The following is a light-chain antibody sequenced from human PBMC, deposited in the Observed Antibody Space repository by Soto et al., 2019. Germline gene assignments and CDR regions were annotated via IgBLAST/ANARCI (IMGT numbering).Light chain of an antibody. CDR2: EGF. J-gene: IGLJ2*01. Sequence: QSALTQPASLSGSPGQSITISCTGTSSDVGGSGLVSWYQFHPGKAPKLLIFEGFKRPSGISNRFSGSKSGSTACLTISGLQAEDEAEYYCCSYAGRSTWDVVFGGGTTLTVL. V-gene: IGLV2-23*01. CDR1: SSDVGGSGL. CDR3: CSYAGRSTWDVV.